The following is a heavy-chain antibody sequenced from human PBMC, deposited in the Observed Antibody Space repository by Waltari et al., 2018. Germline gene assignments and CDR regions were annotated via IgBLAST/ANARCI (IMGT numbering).Heavy chain of an antibody. J-gene: IGHJ3*02. Sequence: QVQLQESGPGLVKPSETLSLTCTVSGGSISSYYWSWIRQPPGKGLEWIGYINYSGSTNYTPSLKSRVPISVDTSKNQFSLKLSSVTAADTAVYYCARDHGPGTRHDGFDIWGQGTMVTVSS. CDR1: GGSISSYY. CDR3: ARDHGPGTRHDGFDI. CDR2: INYSGST. D-gene: IGHD1-7*01. V-gene: IGHV4-59*01.